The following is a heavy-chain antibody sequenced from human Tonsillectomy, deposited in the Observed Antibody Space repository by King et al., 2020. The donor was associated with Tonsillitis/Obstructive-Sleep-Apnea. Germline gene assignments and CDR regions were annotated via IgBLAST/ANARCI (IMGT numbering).Heavy chain of an antibody. CDR1: GGSISSSSYY. D-gene: IGHD3-22*01. CDR2: IYYSGST. Sequence: QLQESGPGLVKPSETLSLTCTVSGGSISSSSYYWGWIRQPPGKGLEWIGSIYYSGSTYYNPSLKSRVTISVDTSKNQFSLKLSSVTAADTAVYYCADYYDKRDAFDIWGQGTMVTVSS. J-gene: IGHJ3*02. V-gene: IGHV4-39*01. CDR3: ADYYDKRDAFDI.